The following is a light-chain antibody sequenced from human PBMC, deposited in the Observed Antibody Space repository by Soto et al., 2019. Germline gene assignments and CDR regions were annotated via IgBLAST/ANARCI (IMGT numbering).Light chain of an antibody. CDR1: QSVSSN. V-gene: IGKV3-15*01. J-gene: IGKJ4*01. CDR2: GAS. CDR3: QQYNSWPPLT. Sequence: EIVMTQSPATLSVSPGERATLSCRASQSVSSNLAWYQQKPGQAPRLLIYGASTRATGIPARFSGSGSGTEFTLTSSSLQSEDFADYYCQQYNSWPPLTFGGGTKVEIK.